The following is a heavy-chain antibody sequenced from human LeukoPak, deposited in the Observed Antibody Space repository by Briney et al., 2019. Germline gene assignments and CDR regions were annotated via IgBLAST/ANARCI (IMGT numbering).Heavy chain of an antibody. J-gene: IGHJ6*02. CDR1: GFIFSDYW. CDR3: ARDCRPYCASSSYYHMDV. V-gene: IGHV3-7*03. D-gene: IGHD2-21*02. CDR2: IKQDGSAK. Sequence: GGSLRLSCVVSGFIFSDYWMSWVRQAPGKGLEWVANIKQDGSAKHYVDSVKGRFTISRDNAKNSLYLQMNSLRAEDTAIYYCARDCRPYCASSSYYHMDVWGQGTTVTVSS.